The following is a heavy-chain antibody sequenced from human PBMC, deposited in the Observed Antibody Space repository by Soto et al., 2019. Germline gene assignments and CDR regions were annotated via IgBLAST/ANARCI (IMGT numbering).Heavy chain of an antibody. J-gene: IGHJ5*02. CDR1: GITSTTYA. CDR2: INTGNGNT. Sequence: QVQLVQSGAEVKKPGASVKVSCKASGITSTTYAIHWVRQAPGQGLEWMGWINTGNGNTRYSQRFLGRVSLTTDTSASTACMDLRSLTSEATAVYYCARAISGYVTWGQGTLITVSS. D-gene: IGHD5-12*01. CDR3: ARAISGYVT. V-gene: IGHV1-3*04.